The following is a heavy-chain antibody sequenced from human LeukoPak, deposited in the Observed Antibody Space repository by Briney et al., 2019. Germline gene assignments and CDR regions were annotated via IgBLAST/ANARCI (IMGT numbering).Heavy chain of an antibody. CDR2: IRSKAYGGTT. CDR1: GGTFSSYA. V-gene: IGHV3-49*04. CDR3: TRGGRVVVPAAGDY. J-gene: IGHJ4*02. Sequence: SCKASGGTFSSYAISWVRQAPGKGLEWVGFIRSKAYGGTTEYAASVKGRFTISRDDSKSIAYLQMNSLKTEDTAVYYCTRGGRVVVPAAGDYWGQGTLVTVSS. D-gene: IGHD2-2*01.